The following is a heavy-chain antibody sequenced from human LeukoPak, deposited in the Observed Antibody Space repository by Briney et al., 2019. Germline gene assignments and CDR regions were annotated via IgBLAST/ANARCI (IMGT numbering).Heavy chain of an antibody. CDR1: GYTFTGYY. V-gene: IGHV1-2*02. D-gene: IGHD3-3*01. CDR3: ARDALRFLEWSVNFDY. J-gene: IGHJ4*02. Sequence: GASVKVSCKASGYTFTGYYMQWVRQAPGQGLEWMGWINPNSGGTNYAQKFQGRVTMTRDTSISTAYMELSRLRSDDTAVYYCARDALRFLEWSVNFDYWGQGTLVTVSS. CDR2: INPNSGGT.